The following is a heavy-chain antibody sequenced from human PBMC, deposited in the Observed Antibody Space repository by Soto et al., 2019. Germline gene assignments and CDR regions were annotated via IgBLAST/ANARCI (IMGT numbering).Heavy chain of an antibody. Sequence: QVQLVESGGGVVQPGRSLRLSCAASGFIFSNSLMHWVRQAPGKGLEWVAVIWEDGSEEYYADSVKGRFTISRDNSRNTLYLQMDRLRVDDMAVYYCAREPVGSVVGLDSWGQGTLVTVSS. D-gene: IGHD1-26*01. CDR3: AREPVGSVVGLDS. CDR2: IWEDGSEE. CDR1: GFIFSNSL. V-gene: IGHV3-33*01. J-gene: IGHJ4*02.